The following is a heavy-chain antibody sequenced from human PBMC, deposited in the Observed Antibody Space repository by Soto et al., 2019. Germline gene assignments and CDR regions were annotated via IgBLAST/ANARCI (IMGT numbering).Heavy chain of an antibody. V-gene: IGHV4-39*01. CDR1: GGSVSSSSYY. D-gene: IGHD3-9*01. Sequence: PSETLSLTCTVSGGSVSSSSYYWGWVRQPPGKGLEWIGSVYYSGSTYYNPSLESRVAISVDKSKNQFSLKLMSLSAADTAVYYCGGLEGLATISYYFDYWGQGALVPVSS. CDR2: VYYSGST. J-gene: IGHJ4*02. CDR3: GGLEGLATISYYFDY.